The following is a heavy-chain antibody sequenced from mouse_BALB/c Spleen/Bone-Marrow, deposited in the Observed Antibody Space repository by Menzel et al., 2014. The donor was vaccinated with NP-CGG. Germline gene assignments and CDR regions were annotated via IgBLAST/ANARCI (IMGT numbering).Heavy chain of an antibody. V-gene: IGHV14-3*02. CDR3: ARNGNYGAWLAY. J-gene: IGHJ3*01. D-gene: IGHD2-1*01. CDR1: GSNIKDTY. Sequence: VQLQQSGAELVKPGASVKLSCTASGSNIKDTYMHWVKQRPEQGLEWIGRIDPANGNTKYDPKFQGKATITADTSSNTAYLQLGSLTSEDTAVYYCARNGNYGAWLAYWGQGTLVTVSA. CDR2: IDPANGNT.